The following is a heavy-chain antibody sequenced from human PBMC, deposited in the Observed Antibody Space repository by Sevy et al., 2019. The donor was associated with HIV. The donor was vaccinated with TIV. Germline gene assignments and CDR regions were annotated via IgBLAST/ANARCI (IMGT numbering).Heavy chain of an antibody. V-gene: IGHV3-23*01. Sequence: GGLRLSCAASGFPFSSYAMSWVRQAPGRGLEWVSTLIGGGRRTYYADSVTGRFIISRDNSRNTLYLQMNSLRAEDTAIYYCAKRRVQSGLSGGGANYGMDVCGRGTTVTVSS. D-gene: IGHD2-8*02. CDR1: GFPFSSYA. CDR3: AKRRVQSGLSGGGANYGMDV. J-gene: IGHJ6*02. CDR2: LIGGGRRT.